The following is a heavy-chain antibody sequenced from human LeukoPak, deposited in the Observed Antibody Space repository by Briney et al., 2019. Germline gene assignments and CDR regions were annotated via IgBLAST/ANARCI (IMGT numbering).Heavy chain of an antibody. CDR1: GGSISSGDYY. V-gene: IGHV4-30-4*08. Sequence: SSETLSLTCTVSGGSISSGDYYWRWIRQPPGKGLEWIVYIYYSGSTYYNPSLKSRVTISVDTSKNQFSLKLSSVTAADTAVYYCARGRIVVVPAATTGFDYWGQGTLVTVSS. CDR2: IYYSGST. J-gene: IGHJ4*02. CDR3: ARGRIVVVPAATTGFDY. D-gene: IGHD2-2*01.